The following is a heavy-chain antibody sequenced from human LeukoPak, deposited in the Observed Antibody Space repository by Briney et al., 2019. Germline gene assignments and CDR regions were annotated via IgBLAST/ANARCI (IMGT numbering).Heavy chain of an antibody. CDR2: INPNSGGT. Sequence: ASVKVSCKASGYTFTGYYMHWVRQAPGQGLEWMGWINPNSGGTNYVQKFQGRVTMTRDTSISTAYMELIRLRSDDTAVYYCARVYKEYYYDSSGYYSPYFDYWGQGTLVTVSS. D-gene: IGHD3-22*01. CDR1: GYTFTGYY. J-gene: IGHJ4*02. CDR3: ARVYKEYYYDSSGYYSPYFDY. V-gene: IGHV1-2*02.